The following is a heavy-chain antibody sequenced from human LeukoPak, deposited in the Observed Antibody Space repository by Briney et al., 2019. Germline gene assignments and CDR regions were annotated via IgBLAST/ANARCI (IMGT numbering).Heavy chain of an antibody. CDR2: IYPGDSEI. CDR1: GSRFTSYW. D-gene: IGHD3-3*01. V-gene: IGHV5-51*01. J-gene: IGHJ4*02. CDR3: ARTAKYYDFWSGYLYFDY. Sequence: GESLQISCKGSGSRFTSYWIGWARQMPGKGLEWMGIIYPGDSEIRYSPSFQGQVTISADKSISTAYLQWGSLKASDTAMYYCARTAKYYDFWSGYLYFDYWGQGTLVTVSS.